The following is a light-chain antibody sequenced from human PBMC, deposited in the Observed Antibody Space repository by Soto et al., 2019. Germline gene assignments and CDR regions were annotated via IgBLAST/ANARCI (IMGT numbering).Light chain of an antibody. CDR2: EVS. Sequence: QSALTQPASVSGSPGQSITISCTGTSSDVGGYNHVAWYQQYPGKAPKLIIFEVSDRPSGVSNRFSGSKSGNTASLSISGLQPEDEAEYYCSSYKSGATLVFGGGTKLTVL. CDR3: SSYKSGATLV. J-gene: IGLJ2*01. CDR1: SSDVGGYNH. V-gene: IGLV2-14*01.